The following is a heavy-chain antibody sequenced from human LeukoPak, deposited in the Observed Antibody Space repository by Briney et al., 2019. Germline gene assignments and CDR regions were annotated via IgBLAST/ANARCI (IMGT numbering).Heavy chain of an antibody. CDR2: INHSGST. V-gene: IGHV4-34*01. CDR3: ARGFSRQRLVQGWFDP. CDR1: GGSFSGYY. Sequence: SETLSLTCAVYGGSFSGYYWSWIRQPPGKGLEWIGEINHSGSTNYNPSLKSRVTISVDTSKNQFSLKLSSVTAADTAVYYCARGFSRQRLVQGWFDPWGQGTLVTVSS. J-gene: IGHJ5*02. D-gene: IGHD6-13*01.